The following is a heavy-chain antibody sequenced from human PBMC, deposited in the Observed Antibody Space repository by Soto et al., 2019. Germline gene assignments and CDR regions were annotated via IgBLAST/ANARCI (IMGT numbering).Heavy chain of an antibody. D-gene: IGHD2-15*01. V-gene: IGHV4-39*01. CDR1: GGSISSSSYF. CDR3: ARLVACNGGSCKFAP. Sequence: QLQLQESGPGLVTPSETLSLTCTVSGGSISSSSYFWAWVRQSPAKGLEWIGSINYRGTTFYTASLRSRVTISIDTSKNQFSLTLNSVTAADTALYSCARLVACNGGSCKFAPWGQGTRVTVSS. CDR2: INYRGTT. J-gene: IGHJ5*02.